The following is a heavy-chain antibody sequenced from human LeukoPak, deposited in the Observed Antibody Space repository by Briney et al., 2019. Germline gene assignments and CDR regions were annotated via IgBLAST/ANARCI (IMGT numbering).Heavy chain of an antibody. V-gene: IGHV1-2*02. Sequence: ASVKVSCKPSGYTFTDSYIHWVRQAPGVGLQWMGWNSPNNGDTKYAEDFQDRVTMTRDTSINTAYMELTGLTPDDTAVYYCVRSPIGASAYWGRGTLVTVSS. CDR2: NSPNNGDT. J-gene: IGHJ4*02. D-gene: IGHD3-10*01. CDR1: GYTFTDSY. CDR3: VRSPIGASAY.